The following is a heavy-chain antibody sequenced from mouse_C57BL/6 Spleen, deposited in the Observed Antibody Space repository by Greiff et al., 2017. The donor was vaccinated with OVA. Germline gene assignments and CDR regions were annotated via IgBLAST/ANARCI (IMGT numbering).Heavy chain of an antibody. CDR2: IDPSDSET. J-gene: IGHJ2*01. CDR1: GYTFTSYW. D-gene: IGHD3-2*02. Sequence: QVQLQQPGAELVRPGSSVKLSCKATGYTFTSYWMQWVKQRPRQGLEWIGNIDPSDSETHYNQKFKDKATLTVDKSSSTAYMQLSSLTSEDSAVYYCARYSSGYGVEYWGQGTALTVSS. CDR3: ARYSSGYGVEY. V-gene: IGHV1-52*01.